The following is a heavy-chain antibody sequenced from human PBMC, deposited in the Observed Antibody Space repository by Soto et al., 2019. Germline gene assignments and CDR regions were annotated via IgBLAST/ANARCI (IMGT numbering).Heavy chain of an antibody. CDR3: ARHGLYGSGSPIGY. CDR2: IYYSGST. Sequence: SETLSLTCTVSGGSISSSSYYWGWIRQPPGKGLEWIGSIYYSGSTYYNPSLKSRVTISVDTSKNQFSLKLSSETAADTAVYYCARHGLYGSGSPIGYWGQGTLVTVSS. D-gene: IGHD3-10*01. CDR1: GGSISSSSYY. J-gene: IGHJ4*02. V-gene: IGHV4-39*01.